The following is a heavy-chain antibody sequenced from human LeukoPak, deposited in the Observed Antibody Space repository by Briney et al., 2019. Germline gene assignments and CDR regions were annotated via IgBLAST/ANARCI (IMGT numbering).Heavy chain of an antibody. V-gene: IGHV3-7*01. D-gene: IGHD1-26*01. Sequence: GGSLRLSCAASGFIFSDYWMSWVRQAPGKGLEWVANIEQDGNEKYYVDSVKGRFTISRDNAENSLYLQMNSLRPEDTAVYYCASGMVELASWGQGTLVTVSS. CDR3: ASGMVELAS. CDR1: GFIFSDYW. J-gene: IGHJ4*02. CDR2: IEQDGNEK.